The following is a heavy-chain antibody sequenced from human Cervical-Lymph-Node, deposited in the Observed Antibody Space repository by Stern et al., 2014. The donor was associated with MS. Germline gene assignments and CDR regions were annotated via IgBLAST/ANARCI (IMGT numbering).Heavy chain of an antibody. CDR3: ARERILEGLDY. Sequence: QVQLVQSGGGVVQPGRSLRLSCAASGFTFSSYGMHWVRQAPGKGLEWVAVIWCDGRNKYHADSVQGRLTIYRDNSKNTLYLQMNSLRAEDTAVYYCARERILEGLDYWGQGTLVTVSS. CDR1: GFTFSSYG. D-gene: IGHD3-3*01. CDR2: IWCDGRNK. V-gene: IGHV3-33*01. J-gene: IGHJ4*02.